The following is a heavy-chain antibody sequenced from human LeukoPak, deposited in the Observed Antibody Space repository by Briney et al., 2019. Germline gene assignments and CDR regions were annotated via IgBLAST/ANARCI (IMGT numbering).Heavy chain of an antibody. V-gene: IGHV4-4*07. CDR1: GGSISSYY. CDR2: IYTSGST. D-gene: IGHD3-3*01. J-gene: IGHJ4*02. CDR3: ARDTDFWSGYFFDY. Sequence: SETLSLTCTVSGGSISSYYWSWIRQPAGNGLEWIGRIYTSGSTNYNPSLKSRVTMSVDTSKNQFSLKLSSVTAADTAVYYCARDTDFWSGYFFDYWGQGTLVTVSS.